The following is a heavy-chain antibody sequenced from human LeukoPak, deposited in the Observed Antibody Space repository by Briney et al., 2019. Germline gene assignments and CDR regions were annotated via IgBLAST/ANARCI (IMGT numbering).Heavy chain of an antibody. J-gene: IGHJ4*02. CDR1: GFTFSSYS. CDR3: ARVPYDSSGYYGFDY. D-gene: IGHD3-22*01. Sequence: GGSLRLSCAASGFTFSSYSMNWVRQAPGKGLEWVAVISYDGSNKYYADSVKGRFTISRDNSKNTLYLQMNSLRAEDTAVYYCARVPYDSSGYYGFDYWGQGTLVTVSS. CDR2: ISYDGSNK. V-gene: IGHV3-30*03.